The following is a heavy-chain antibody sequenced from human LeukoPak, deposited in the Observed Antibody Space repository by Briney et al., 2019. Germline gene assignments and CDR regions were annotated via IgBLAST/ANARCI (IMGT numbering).Heavy chain of an antibody. Sequence: PSETLSLTCAVYGGSFSGYYWSWIRQPPGKGLEWIGEINHSGSTNYNPSLKSRVTISVDTSKNQFSLKLSSVTAADTAVYYCARGSRYCSSTSCYAGPFDYWGQGTLVTVSS. D-gene: IGHD2-2*01. CDR3: ARGSRYCSSTSCYAGPFDY. CDR1: GGSFSGYY. J-gene: IGHJ4*02. CDR2: INHSGST. V-gene: IGHV4-34*01.